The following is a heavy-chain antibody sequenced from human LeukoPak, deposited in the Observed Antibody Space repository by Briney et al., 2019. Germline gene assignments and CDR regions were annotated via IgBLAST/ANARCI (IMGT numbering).Heavy chain of an antibody. Sequence: GGSLRLSCAASGFTFSSYWMHRVRQAPGKGLVWVSRINSDGSSTNYVDSVKGRFTISRDNAKNTLYLQMNSLRAEDTAVYNCVRFSGSGSRLFDYWGQGTLVTVSS. CDR3: VRFSGSGSRLFDY. CDR1: GFTFSSYW. J-gene: IGHJ4*02. CDR2: INSDGSST. V-gene: IGHV3-74*01. D-gene: IGHD3-10*01.